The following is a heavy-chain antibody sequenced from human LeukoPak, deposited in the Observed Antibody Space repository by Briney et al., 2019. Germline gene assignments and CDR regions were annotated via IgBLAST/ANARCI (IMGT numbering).Heavy chain of an antibody. V-gene: IGHV4-4*02. J-gene: IGHJ5*02. CDR1: GVSISSSNW. CDR3: ARDPSGSFFNWFDP. CDR2: IYHSGST. Sequence: SETLSLTCAVSGVSISSSNWWSWVRQPPGQGLEWIGEIYHSGSTNYNPSLKSRVTISVATSKNQFSLKLRSVTAADTAVYYCARDPSGSFFNWFDPWGQGTLVTVSS. D-gene: IGHD1-26*01.